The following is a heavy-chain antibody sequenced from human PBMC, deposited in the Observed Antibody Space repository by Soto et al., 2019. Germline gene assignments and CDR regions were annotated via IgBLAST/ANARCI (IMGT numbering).Heavy chain of an antibody. CDR2: ISYDGSSK. CDR3: ARDKCSGGHCYSYFDY. CDR1: GFTFSNYA. V-gene: IGHV3-30-3*01. D-gene: IGHD2-15*01. J-gene: IGHJ4*02. Sequence: PGGSLRLSCAASGFTFSNYAMNWVRQAPGKGLEWVAVISYDGSSKYFADSVKGRFTISRDNSKNTLYLHMNSLRPEDTAVYYCARDKCSGGHCYSYFDYWGQGIPVTVSS.